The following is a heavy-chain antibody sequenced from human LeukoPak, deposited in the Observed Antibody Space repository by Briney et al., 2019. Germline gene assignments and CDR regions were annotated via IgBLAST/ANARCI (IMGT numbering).Heavy chain of an antibody. CDR2: MNPNSGNT. V-gene: IGHV1-8*01. Sequence: ASVKVSCKASGYTFTSYDINWVRQATGQGLEWMGWMNPNSGNTGYAQKFQGRVTMTRNTSTSTAYMELSSLRSEDTAVYYCARAGGCTNGVCSRFVDVWGKGTTVTVSS. D-gene: IGHD2-8*01. J-gene: IGHJ6*04. CDR3: ARAGGCTNGVCSRFVDV. CDR1: GYTFTSYD.